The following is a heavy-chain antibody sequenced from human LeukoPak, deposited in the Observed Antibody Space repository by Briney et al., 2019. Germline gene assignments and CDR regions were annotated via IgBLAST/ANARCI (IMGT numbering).Heavy chain of an antibody. J-gene: IGHJ3*02. V-gene: IGHV4-61*01. CDR1: GGSVSSGIYY. CDR3: ARDRDGGNSAFDI. CDR2: ISYSGST. Sequence: PSETLSLTCTVSGGSVSSGIYYWSWIRQPPGKGLEWIGYISYSGSTNYSPSLKSRVTISADTSKNQFSLRLSSVTAADTAVYYCARDRDGGNSAFDIWGQGTMVTVSS. D-gene: IGHD4-23*01.